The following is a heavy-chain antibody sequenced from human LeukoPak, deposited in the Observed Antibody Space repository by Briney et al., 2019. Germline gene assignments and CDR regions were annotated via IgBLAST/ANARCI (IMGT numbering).Heavy chain of an antibody. D-gene: IGHD3-22*01. J-gene: IGHJ1*01. CDR3: AINDGSRRYFQY. CDR2: MNPNSGNT. Sequence: ASVKVSCKASGYTCTRYDINWVRQATGQGLEWMGWMNPNSGNTGHAQKFQGRVTMTRNTSISTAYMELSSLRSEDTAVYYCAINDGSRRYFQYWGQGTLVTVSS. CDR1: GYTCTRYD. V-gene: IGHV1-8*01.